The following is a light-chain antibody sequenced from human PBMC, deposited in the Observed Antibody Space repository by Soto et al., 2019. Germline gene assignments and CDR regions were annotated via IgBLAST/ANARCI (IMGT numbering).Light chain of an antibody. CDR1: QSISSY. CDR3: QQSYSTPIT. Sequence: IHMTQSASSLSASVGNRVTIICRASQSISSYLNWYQQKPGKAPKLLIYAASSLQSGVPSRFSGSGSGTDFTLTISSLQTEDFATYYCQQSYSTPITFGQGTRLEIK. V-gene: IGKV1-39*01. J-gene: IGKJ5*01. CDR2: AAS.